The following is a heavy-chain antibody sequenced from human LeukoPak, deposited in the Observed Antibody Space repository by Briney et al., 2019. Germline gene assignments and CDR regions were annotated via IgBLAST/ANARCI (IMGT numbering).Heavy chain of an antibody. J-gene: IGHJ4*02. V-gene: IGHV3-74*01. CDR3: ATKQWLAPPPDS. D-gene: IGHD6-19*01. Sequence: GGSLILSCASSGFTFSKYWMLWVRQAPGKGLESVSRINTDGTVTTYADSVKGRFTVSRDNADNTMFLQMNSVRDEDTAVYYCATKQWLAPPPDSWGQGTPVTVSS. CDR2: INTDGTVT. CDR1: GFTFSKYW.